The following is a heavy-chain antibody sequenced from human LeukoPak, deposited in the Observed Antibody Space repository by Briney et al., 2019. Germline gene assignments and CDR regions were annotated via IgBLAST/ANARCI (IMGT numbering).Heavy chain of an antibody. D-gene: IGHD4-23*01. CDR3: ARGRPHGNDY. Sequence: GGSLRLSCAASGFTFTSYGIHWVRQAPGKGLEWVAVVTYDGSGKWYADAVKGRFTISRDNSKNTLYLQMNSLRVEDTAVYYCARGRPHGNDYWGQGTLVTVSS. CDR1: GFTFTSYG. J-gene: IGHJ4*02. CDR2: VTYDGSGK. V-gene: IGHV3-30*03.